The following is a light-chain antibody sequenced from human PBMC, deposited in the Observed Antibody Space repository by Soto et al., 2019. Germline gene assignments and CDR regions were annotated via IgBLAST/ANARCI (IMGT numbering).Light chain of an antibody. Sequence: DIQMAQSPSSVSASVGDRVTISCRASQSINKWLAWYQHKPGKAPNLLIYEVSTLHSGVPSRFSGSGSGTEFTLTISSLRPDDFATYYCQHYSGDRATFGQGTKVDI. J-gene: IGKJ1*01. CDR3: QHYSGDRAT. CDR2: EVS. CDR1: QSINKW. V-gene: IGKV1-5*03.